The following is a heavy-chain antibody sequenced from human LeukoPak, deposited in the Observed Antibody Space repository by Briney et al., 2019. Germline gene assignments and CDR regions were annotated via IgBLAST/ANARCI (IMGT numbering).Heavy chain of an antibody. CDR3: AKDIRRDGYNSGAFDI. J-gene: IGHJ3*02. D-gene: IGHD5-24*01. CDR2: ISYDGSNK. CDR1: GFTFSSYA. V-gene: IGHV3-30-3*01. Sequence: GRSLRLSCAASGFTFSSYAMHWVRQAPGKGPEWVAVISYDGSNKYYADSVKGRFTISRDNSKNTLYLQMNSLRAEDTALYYCAKDIRRDGYNSGAFDIWGQGTMVTVSS.